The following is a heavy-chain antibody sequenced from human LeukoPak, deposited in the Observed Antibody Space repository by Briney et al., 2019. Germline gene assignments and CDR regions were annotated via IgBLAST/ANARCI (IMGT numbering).Heavy chain of an antibody. Sequence: PGGSLRLSCAASGFTFSSYAMSWVRQAPGKGLEWVSAISGSGSSTYYADAVKGRFTISRDNSKNTLYLQMNSLRAEDTAVYHCAKEGYCSTTSCSRQYFQHWGQGTLVTVPS. J-gene: IGHJ1*01. D-gene: IGHD2-2*01. V-gene: IGHV3-23*01. CDR3: AKEGYCSTTSCSRQYFQH. CDR1: GFTFSSYA. CDR2: ISGSGSST.